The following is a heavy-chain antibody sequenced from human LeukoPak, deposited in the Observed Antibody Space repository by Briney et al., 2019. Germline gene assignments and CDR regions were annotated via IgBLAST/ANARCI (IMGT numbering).Heavy chain of an antibody. CDR3: ARSLPRGGATIDAFDI. CDR2: IGTAGDT. D-gene: IGHD1-26*01. V-gene: IGHV3-13*01. J-gene: IGHJ3*02. Sequence: GGSLRLSCAASGFTFSSYDMHWVRQATGKGLEWVSAIGTAGDTYYPGSVKGRFTISRENAKNSLYLQMNSLRAGDTAVYYCARSLPRGGATIDAFDIWGQGTMVTVSS. CDR1: GFTFSSYD.